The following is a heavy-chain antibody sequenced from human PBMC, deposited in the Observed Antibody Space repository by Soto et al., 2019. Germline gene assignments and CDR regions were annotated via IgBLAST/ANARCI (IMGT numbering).Heavy chain of an antibody. D-gene: IGHD5-12*01. CDR1: GYTFTSYL. CDR3: ASGNCGYICYHDY. Sequence: GSSVKLSCKPSGYTFTSYLLYWVRQAPGQRLEWMGWNNTGNGNTKYSQKFQGRVTITRDTSASTAYMELSSLTSEDTAVYYCASGNCGYICYHDYWGQGTLVTVSS. CDR2: NNTGNGNT. J-gene: IGHJ4*02. V-gene: IGHV1-3*04.